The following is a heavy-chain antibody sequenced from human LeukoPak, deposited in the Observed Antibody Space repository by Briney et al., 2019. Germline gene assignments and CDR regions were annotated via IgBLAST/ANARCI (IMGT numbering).Heavy chain of an antibody. Sequence: GGSLRLSCATSGFTFSTYWMNWVRQVPGKGLECLANIKEDGSETYYADSVKGRFTISRDNPKNLLFLQINSLRVEDTAVYYCARETPRRGETRDGYRWGQGTVVTVSS. CDR2: IKEDGSET. CDR3: ARETPRRGETRDGYR. V-gene: IGHV3-7*01. CDR1: GFTFSTYW. J-gene: IGHJ4*02. D-gene: IGHD5-24*01.